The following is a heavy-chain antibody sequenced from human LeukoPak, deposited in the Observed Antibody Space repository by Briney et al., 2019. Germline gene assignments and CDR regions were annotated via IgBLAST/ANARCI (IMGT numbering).Heavy chain of an antibody. CDR3: AGSSPTYYFDSSGYYYGVY. V-gene: IGHV1-2*06. J-gene: IGHJ4*02. D-gene: IGHD3-22*01. CDR1: AYSFTDYY. CDR2: INPNTGVT. Sequence: ASVKVSCKASAYSFTDYYIHWVRQAPGQGLEWMGRINPNTGVTDYAQIFQGRVTMTRDTSISTAYMELSRLGSDDTAVYDCAGSSPTYYFDSSGYYYGVYWGEGGLVTVSS.